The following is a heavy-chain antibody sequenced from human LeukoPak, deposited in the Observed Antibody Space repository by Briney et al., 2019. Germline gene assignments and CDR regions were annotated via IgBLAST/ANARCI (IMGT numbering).Heavy chain of an antibody. Sequence: GGSLRLSCAASGFTVSSNYMSWVRQAPGKGLEWVSVIYSGGTTYYADSVKGRFTISRDNSKNTLYLQMNSLRAEDTAVYYCAREDGGDCHFDYWGQGTLVTVSS. V-gene: IGHV3-53*01. CDR3: AREDGGDCHFDY. D-gene: IGHD2-21*01. CDR1: GFTVSSNY. CDR2: IYSGGTT. J-gene: IGHJ4*02.